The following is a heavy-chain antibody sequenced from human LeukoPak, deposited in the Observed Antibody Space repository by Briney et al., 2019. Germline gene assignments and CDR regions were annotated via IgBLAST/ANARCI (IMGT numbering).Heavy chain of an antibody. CDR3: ATPRDGYNQFDY. J-gene: IGHJ4*02. V-gene: IGHV1-24*01. CDR2: FDPEDGET. CDR1: GYTLTELS. Sequence: ASVKVSGKVSGYTLTELSMHWVRQAPGKGLEWMGGFDPEDGETIYAQKFQGRVTMTEDTSTDTAYMELSSLRSEDTAVYYCATPRDGYNQFDYWGQGTLVTVSS. D-gene: IGHD5-24*01.